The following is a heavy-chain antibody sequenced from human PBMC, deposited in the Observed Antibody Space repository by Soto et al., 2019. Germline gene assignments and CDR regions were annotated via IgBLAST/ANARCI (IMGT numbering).Heavy chain of an antibody. CDR1: GFTFSTYA. Sequence: EVQLLESGGGLVQPGGSLRLSCAASGFTFSTYAMSWVRQAPGKGLEWVSAISGSGGSTYYADSVKGRFTISRDNSKNMLYLQMNSLRAEDTAVYYCAKVWFGELKFYYGMDVWGQGTTVTVSS. CDR2: ISGSGGST. CDR3: AKVWFGELKFYYGMDV. V-gene: IGHV3-23*01. J-gene: IGHJ6*02. D-gene: IGHD3-10*01.